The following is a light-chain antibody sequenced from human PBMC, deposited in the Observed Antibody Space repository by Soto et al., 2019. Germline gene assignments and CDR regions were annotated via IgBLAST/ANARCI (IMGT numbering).Light chain of an antibody. CDR2: KAY. V-gene: IGKV1-5*03. J-gene: IGKJ5*01. CDR3: QQLNSYPHT. CDR1: QTISSW. Sequence: DIQMTQSPSTLSGSVGDRVTITCRASQTISSWLAWYQQKPGKAPKLLIYKAYTLKSGVPSRFSGSGSGTEFTLTISSLQHEDFATYYCQQLNSYPHTFGQGTRLEIK.